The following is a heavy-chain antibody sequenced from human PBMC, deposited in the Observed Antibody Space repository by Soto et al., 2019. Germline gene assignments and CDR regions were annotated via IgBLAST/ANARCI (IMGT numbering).Heavy chain of an antibody. V-gene: IGHV1-18*04. Sequence: ASVKVSCKASGYTFTSYGISWVRQAPGQGLEWMGWISAYNGNTNYAQKLQGRVTMTTDTSTSTAYMELRSLRSDDTAVYYCARDLGSRSWYGWFDPWGQGTLVTVSS. CDR1: GYTFTSYG. J-gene: IGHJ5*02. CDR2: ISAYNGNT. D-gene: IGHD6-13*01. CDR3: ARDLGSRSWYGWFDP.